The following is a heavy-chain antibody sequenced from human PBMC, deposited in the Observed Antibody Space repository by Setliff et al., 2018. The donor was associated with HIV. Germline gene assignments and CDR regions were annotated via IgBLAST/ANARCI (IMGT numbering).Heavy chain of an antibody. CDR2: IIPLFGTT. CDR3: ARVFYSRGSGYYKGLDY. Sequence: SVKVSCKASGGSFNNYAVSWVRQAPGQGLEWLGGIIPLFGTTNYAQKFQGRVTMTRDTSTSTVYMELSSLRSEDTALYYCARVFYSRGSGYYKGLDYWGQGTLVTVSS. J-gene: IGHJ4*02. D-gene: IGHD3-3*01. CDR1: GGSFNNYA. V-gene: IGHV1-69*05.